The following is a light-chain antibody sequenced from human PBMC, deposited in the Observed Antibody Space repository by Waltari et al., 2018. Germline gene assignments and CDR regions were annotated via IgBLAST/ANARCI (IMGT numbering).Light chain of an antibody. J-gene: IGLJ2*01. CDR3: CTYVGRTTFHVT. Sequence: QSALTQPAPVSGSPGPSITISCTGTISDVGTYNLVSYYQQHPGTAPKPIIDEDNKRPSGVSDRLSGSKSGNTASLTISWLQAEDEADYYCCTYVGRTTFHVTFGGGTKLTVL. CDR1: ISDVGTYNL. V-gene: IGLV2-23*02. CDR2: EDN.